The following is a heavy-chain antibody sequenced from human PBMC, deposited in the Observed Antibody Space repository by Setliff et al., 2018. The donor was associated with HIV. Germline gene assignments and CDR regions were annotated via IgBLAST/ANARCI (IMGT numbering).Heavy chain of an antibody. Sequence: GASVKVSCKSSGYTFTDYFIHWVRQAPGQGLEWMGWTSPDNGNTRISQRFRGSVTMTRDRSINTAYMELSGLTSDDTAVYYCARQLSNSFDYWGQGALVTVSS. V-gene: IGHV1-2*02. CDR2: TSPDNGNT. J-gene: IGHJ4*02. CDR1: GYTFTDYF. D-gene: IGHD1-1*01. CDR3: ARQLSNSFDY.